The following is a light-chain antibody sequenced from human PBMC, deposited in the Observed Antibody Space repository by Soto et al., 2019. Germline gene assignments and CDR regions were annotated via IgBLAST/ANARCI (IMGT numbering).Light chain of an antibody. CDR3: EQYSNSPQT. V-gene: IGKV3-20*01. J-gene: IGKJ1*01. Sequence: THSPETLSLSPVERATLSCRASQSVSNNYLAWYQQKPGQAPSLLIYGASSRATGIPDRFSGSGSGTDFTLTISRLEPEDFAVYFCEQYSNSPQTFGQGTKVDIK. CDR1: QSVSNNY. CDR2: GAS.